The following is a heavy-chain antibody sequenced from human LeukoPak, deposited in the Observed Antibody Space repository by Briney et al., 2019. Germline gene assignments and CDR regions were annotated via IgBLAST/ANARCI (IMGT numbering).Heavy chain of an antibody. V-gene: IGHV1-2*02. D-gene: IGHD6-6*01. Sequence: ASVKVSCKASGYTFTGYYMHWVRQAPGQGLEWMGWINPNSGGTNYAQKFQGRVTISVDTSKNQFSLKLSSVTAADTAVYYCARPSSDEGTKYWYFDLWGRGTLVTVSS. J-gene: IGHJ2*01. CDR1: GYTFTGYY. CDR2: INPNSGGT. CDR3: ARPSSDEGTKYWYFDL.